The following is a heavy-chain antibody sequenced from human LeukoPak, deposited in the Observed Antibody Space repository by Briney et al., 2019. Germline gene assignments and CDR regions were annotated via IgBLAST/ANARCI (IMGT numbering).Heavy chain of an antibody. CDR3: AKGSSGWPAFDY. V-gene: IGHV3-30*18. CDR1: GFTFGSYG. J-gene: IGHJ4*02. CDR2: ISYDGSNK. Sequence: GGSLRLSCAASGFTFGSYGMHWVRQAPGKGLEWVAVISYDGSNKYYADSVKGRFTISRDNSKNTLYLQMNSLRAEDTAVYYCAKGSSGWPAFDYWGQGTLVTVSS. D-gene: IGHD6-19*01.